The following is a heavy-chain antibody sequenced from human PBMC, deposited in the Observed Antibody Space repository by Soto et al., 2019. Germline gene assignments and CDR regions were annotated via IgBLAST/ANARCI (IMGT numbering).Heavy chain of an antibody. CDR3: ATIRRSTMIVGGDWFDP. Sequence: SETLSLTCAVSGGSISSGGYSWSWIRQPPGKGLEWIGYIYHSGSTYYNPSLKSRVTISVDRSKNQFSLKLSSVTAADTAMYYCATIRRSTMIVGGDWFDPWGQGTLVTVSS. D-gene: IGHD3-22*01. CDR1: GGSISSGGYS. CDR2: IYHSGST. V-gene: IGHV4-30-2*01. J-gene: IGHJ5*02.